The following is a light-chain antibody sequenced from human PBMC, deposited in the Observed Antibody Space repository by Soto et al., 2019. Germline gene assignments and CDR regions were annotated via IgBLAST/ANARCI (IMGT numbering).Light chain of an antibody. Sequence: IVLTQSPATPSLSPGDSATLSCRASQSVGPNLVWYQQRFGQSPRLLIYHVSTRATGVPARFSGSVSETEGTLTISSLQPEDGSVFYCQQFSSYTLTFGGGTKVDIK. CDR3: QQFSSYTLT. CDR1: QSVGPN. CDR2: HVS. V-gene: IGKV3-15*01. J-gene: IGKJ4*01.